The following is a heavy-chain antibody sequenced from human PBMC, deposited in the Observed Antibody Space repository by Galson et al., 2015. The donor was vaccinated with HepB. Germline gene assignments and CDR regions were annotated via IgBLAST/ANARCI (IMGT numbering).Heavy chain of an antibody. V-gene: IGHV3-23*01. CDR3: AKDFGRADNCDPFDY. CDR1: GLTFTNYA. D-gene: IGHD1-20*01. CDR2: IYPDGHIP. J-gene: IGHJ4*02. Sequence: SLRLSCAASGLTFTNYAMSWVRQAPGKGLEWVSGIYPDGHIPYYADSVKGRFTISRDDSKNTVYLQMNSVRVEDTAVYFCAKDFGRADNCDPFDYWGQGTLVTVSS.